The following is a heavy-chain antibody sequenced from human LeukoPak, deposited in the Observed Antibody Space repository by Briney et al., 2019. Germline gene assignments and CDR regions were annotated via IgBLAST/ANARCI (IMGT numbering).Heavy chain of an antibody. D-gene: IGHD3-3*01. CDR1: GVSISGYY. V-gene: IGHV4-59*01. Sequence: SETLSLTCTVSGVSISGYYWSWIRQPPGKGLEWIGYLYYSGSTNYNPSLKSRVTISADTSKNQFSLKLSSVTAADTAVYYCARDLGVAFDYWGQGTLVAVSS. CDR3: ARDLGVAFDY. CDR2: LYYSGST. J-gene: IGHJ4*02.